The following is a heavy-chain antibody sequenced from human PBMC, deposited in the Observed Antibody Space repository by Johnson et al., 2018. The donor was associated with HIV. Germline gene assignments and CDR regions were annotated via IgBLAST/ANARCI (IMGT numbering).Heavy chain of an antibody. D-gene: IGHD7-27*01. Sequence: QMQLVESGGGVVQPGGSLRLSCAASGFTFSSYAMQWVRQAPGKGLEWVSGINWNGGSTGYADSVKGRFTISRDNAKNSLYLQMNSLRAEDTAVYYCASRTGWDAFDIWGQGTMVTVSS. CDR3: ASRTGWDAFDI. V-gene: IGHV3-NL1*01. CDR2: INWNGGST. CDR1: GFTFSSYA. J-gene: IGHJ3*02.